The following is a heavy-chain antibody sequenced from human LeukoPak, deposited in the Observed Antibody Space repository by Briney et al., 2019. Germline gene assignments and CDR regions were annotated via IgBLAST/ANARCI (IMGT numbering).Heavy chain of an antibody. V-gene: IGHV3-66*01. J-gene: IGHJ4*02. Sequence: GGSLRLSCAACGVIVSSKYMSWVRQAPGKGLEWVSIIFSGDSTYYADSVKGRFTISRDNSKNTVYLQMNSLRAEDTAVYYCARVGSVAAADCWGQGTLVTVSS. CDR2: IFSGDST. CDR1: GVIVSSKY. D-gene: IGHD6-19*01. CDR3: ARVGSVAAADC.